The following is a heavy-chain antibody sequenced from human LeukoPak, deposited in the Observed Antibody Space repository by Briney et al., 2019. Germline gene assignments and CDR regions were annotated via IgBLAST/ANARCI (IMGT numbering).Heavy chain of an antibody. CDR1: GFTFGRYG. CDR3: ARLAAALSY. J-gene: IGHJ4*02. CDR2: IWYDGSNK. V-gene: IGHV3-33*01. D-gene: IGHD6-13*01. Sequence: GGSLRLSCAASGFTFGRYGMHWVRQAPGKGLEWVTVIWYDGSNKYYADSVKGRFTISRDNSKNTLYLQMNSLRAEDTAVYYCARLAAALSYWGQGTLVTVSS.